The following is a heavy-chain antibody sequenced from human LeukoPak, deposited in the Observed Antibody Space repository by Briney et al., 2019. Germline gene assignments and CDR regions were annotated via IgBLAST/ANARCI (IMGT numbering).Heavy chain of an antibody. J-gene: IGHJ4*02. CDR3: ARDRTYGSGNKNFDY. V-gene: IGHV4-39*07. CDR2: IYYSGGT. D-gene: IGHD3-10*01. Sequence: SETLSLTCTVSGGSISSSSYYWGWIRQPPGKGLEWIGSIYYSGGTYYNPSLKSRVTISVDTSKNQFSLKLSSVTAADTAVYYCARDRTYGSGNKNFDYWGQGTLVTVSS. CDR1: GGSISSSSYY.